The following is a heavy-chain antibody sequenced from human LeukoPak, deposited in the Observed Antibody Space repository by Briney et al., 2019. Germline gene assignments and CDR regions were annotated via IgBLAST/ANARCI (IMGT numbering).Heavy chain of an antibody. CDR3: AKDQGYYDSNNWFDP. Sequence: GGSLRLSCVASGFSFDDYGMFWVRQTPGKGLEWVSGISWNSGNIGYADSVKGRFTISRDNSKNTLYLQMNSLRAEDTAVYYCAKDQGYYDSNNWFDPWGQGTLVTVSS. J-gene: IGHJ5*02. CDR1: GFSFDDYG. CDR2: ISWNSGNI. D-gene: IGHD3-22*01. V-gene: IGHV3-9*01.